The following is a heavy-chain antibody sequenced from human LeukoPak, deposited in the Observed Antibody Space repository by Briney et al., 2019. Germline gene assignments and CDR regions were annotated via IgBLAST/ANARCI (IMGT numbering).Heavy chain of an antibody. J-gene: IGHJ4*02. CDR1: GFTFSTNY. D-gene: IGHD3-22*01. V-gene: IGHV3-53*01. CDR3: ARDLNYYDSSGYGH. Sequence: PGGSLRLSCAASGFTFSTNYMSWVRQAPGKGLEWVSVIYSGGSPYYADSVKGRFTICRDNSKNTLYLQMNSLRAEDTAVYYCARDLNYYDSSGYGHWGQGTLVTVSS. CDR2: IYSGGSP.